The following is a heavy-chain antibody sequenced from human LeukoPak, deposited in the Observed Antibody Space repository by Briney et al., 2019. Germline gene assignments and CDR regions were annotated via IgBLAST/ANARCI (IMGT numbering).Heavy chain of an antibody. D-gene: IGHD3-10*01. CDR1: GFTVSSNY. J-gene: IGHJ6*02. Sequence: GGSLRLSCAASGFTVSSNYMSWVRQAPGKGLEWVSVIYSGGSTYYADSVKGRFTISRDNSKNTLYLQMNSLRAEDTAVYYCARERAELLWFGAYYYYGMDVWGQGTTVTVSS. CDR2: IYSGGST. CDR3: ARERAELLWFGAYYYYGMDV. V-gene: IGHV3-53*01.